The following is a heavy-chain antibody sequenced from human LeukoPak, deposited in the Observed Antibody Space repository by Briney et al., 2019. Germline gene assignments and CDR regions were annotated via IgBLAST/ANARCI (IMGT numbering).Heavy chain of an antibody. V-gene: IGHV3-48*04. Sequence: GGSLRLSCAASGFIFSNYHMNWVRQAPGKGLEWLSYISSISSIIYYADSVKGRFTISRDNAKNTLYLQMNSLRAEDTAVYYCAKGERYFDYWGQGTLVTVSS. CDR2: ISSISSII. CDR1: GFIFSNYH. J-gene: IGHJ4*02. CDR3: AKGERYFDY. D-gene: IGHD1-26*01.